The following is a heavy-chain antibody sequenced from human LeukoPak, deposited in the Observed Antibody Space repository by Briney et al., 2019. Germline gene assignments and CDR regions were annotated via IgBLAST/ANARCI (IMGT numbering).Heavy chain of an antibody. Sequence: SETLSLTCAVYGGSFSGYYWSWIRQPPGKGLEWIGEINHSGSTNYNPSLKSRVTISVDTSKNQFSLKLSSVTAADTAVYYCAILWFGELPSDYWGQGILVTVSS. CDR1: GGSFSGYY. V-gene: IGHV4-34*01. J-gene: IGHJ4*02. CDR3: AILWFGELPSDY. CDR2: INHSGST. D-gene: IGHD3-10*01.